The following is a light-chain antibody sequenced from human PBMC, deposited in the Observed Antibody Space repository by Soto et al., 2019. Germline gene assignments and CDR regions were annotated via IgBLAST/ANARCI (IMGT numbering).Light chain of an antibody. CDR3: TSYTSSSTYV. CDR2: DVS. CDR1: SSDVGVYNY. Sequence: QSALTQPASVSGSPGQSIAISCTGTSSDVGVYNYVSGYQQHPGKAPKLMIYDVSNRPSGVSDRFSGSKSGNTASLTISGLQAEDEADYYCTSYTSSSTYVFGTGTKLTVL. V-gene: IGLV2-14*01. J-gene: IGLJ1*01.